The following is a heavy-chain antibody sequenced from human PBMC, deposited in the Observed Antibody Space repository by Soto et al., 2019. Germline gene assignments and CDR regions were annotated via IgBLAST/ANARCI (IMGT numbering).Heavy chain of an antibody. V-gene: IGHV1-69*02. J-gene: IGHJ4*02. CDR3: ARAGISAPPLNY. CDR2: IIPILGIA. Sequence: QVQLVQSGAEVQKPGSSVKVSCKASGGTFSSYTISWVRQAPGQGLEWMGRIIPILGIANYAQKFQGRVTITADKSTSTAYMELSSLRSEDTAVYYCARAGISAPPLNYWGQGTLVTVSS. CDR1: GGTFSSYT.